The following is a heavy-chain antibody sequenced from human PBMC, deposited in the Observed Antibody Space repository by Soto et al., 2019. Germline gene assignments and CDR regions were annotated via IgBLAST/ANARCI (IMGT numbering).Heavy chain of an antibody. V-gene: IGHV5-51*01. J-gene: IGHJ5*01. Sequence: GESLKISCKASGYSFTSYWIGWVRQTPGKGLEWMGIIWPADSDTRYSSSFQGHVTISVGKSISTSYLQWSSLEASDTAIFYCARREGSGWFAYWGQGTLVTLSS. CDR1: GYSFTSYW. D-gene: IGHD6-19*01. CDR2: IWPADSDT. CDR3: ARREGSGWFAY.